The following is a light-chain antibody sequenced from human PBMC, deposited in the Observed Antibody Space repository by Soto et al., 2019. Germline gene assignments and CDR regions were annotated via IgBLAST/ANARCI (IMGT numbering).Light chain of an antibody. Sequence: DIQMTQSPSSLSASVGDRVTITCRASQGIRHYLAWYQQKPGKVPKLLIYAASTLQSGVPSRFSGSGSGTDFTLTISSLQPEDVATYYCQKYNSAPPVSFGGGTKVEIK. CDR1: QGIRHY. CDR3: QKYNSAPPVS. CDR2: AAS. J-gene: IGKJ4*01. V-gene: IGKV1-27*01.